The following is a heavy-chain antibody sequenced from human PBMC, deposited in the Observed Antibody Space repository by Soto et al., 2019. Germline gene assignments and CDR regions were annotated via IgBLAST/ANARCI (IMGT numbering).Heavy chain of an antibody. D-gene: IGHD5-12*01. CDR3: ARDLRAYSGYEYFDY. CDR2: IYYSGST. J-gene: IGHJ4*02. CDR1: GGSISSYY. V-gene: IGHV4-59*01. Sequence: PSETLSLTCTVSGGSISSYYWSWIRQPPGKGLEWIGYIYYSGSTNYNPSLKSRVTISVDTSKNQFSLKLSSVTAADTAVYYCARDLRAYSGYEYFDYWGQGTLVTVSS.